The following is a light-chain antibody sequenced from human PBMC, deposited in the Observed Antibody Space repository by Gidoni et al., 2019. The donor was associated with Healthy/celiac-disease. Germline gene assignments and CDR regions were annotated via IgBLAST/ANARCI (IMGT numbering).Light chain of an antibody. CDR1: QSISSW. Sequence: DIQMTQSPSTLSASVGDRVTITCRASQSISSWLAWYQQKPGKAPKLLIYKASSLESGVPSRFSGSGSGTEFTLTISSLQPDDLATYYCQQYNSSPFTFXPXTKVDIK. CDR2: KAS. J-gene: IGKJ3*01. V-gene: IGKV1-5*03. CDR3: QQYNSSPFT.